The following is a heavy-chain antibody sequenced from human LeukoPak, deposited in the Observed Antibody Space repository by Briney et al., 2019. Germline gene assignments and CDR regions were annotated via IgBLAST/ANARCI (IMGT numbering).Heavy chain of an antibody. CDR1: GFTFRTYG. D-gene: IGHD6-13*01. Sequence: GGSLRLSCVASGFTFRTYGIHWVRQAPGKGLEWVAVISYDGSNKYYADSVKGRFTISRDNSKNTLYLQMNSLRAEDTAVYYCAKAAEQQPFDYWGQGTLVTVSS. CDR3: AKAAEQQPFDY. J-gene: IGHJ4*02. V-gene: IGHV3-30*18. CDR2: ISYDGSNK.